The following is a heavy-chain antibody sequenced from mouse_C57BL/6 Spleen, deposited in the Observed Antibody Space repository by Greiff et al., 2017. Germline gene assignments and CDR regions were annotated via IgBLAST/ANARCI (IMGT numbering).Heavy chain of an antibody. CDR3: ARSGTAQATMDY. V-gene: IGHV1-69*01. CDR2: IDPSDSYT. CDR1: GYTFTSYW. Sequence: QVQLQQPGAELVMPGASVKLSCKASGYTFTSYWMHWVKQRPGQGLEWIGEIDPSDSYTNYNQKFKGKSTLTVDKSASTAYMQLSSLTSEDSAVYYCARSGTAQATMDYWGQGTSVTVSS. J-gene: IGHJ4*01. D-gene: IGHD3-2*02.